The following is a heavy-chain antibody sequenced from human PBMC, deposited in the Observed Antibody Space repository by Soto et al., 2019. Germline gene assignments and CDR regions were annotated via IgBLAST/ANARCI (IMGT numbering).Heavy chain of an antibody. CDR2: ISAYNGNT. J-gene: IGHJ5*02. Sequence: ASLKVSCNASGYTFTSYGISWVRQAPGQGLEWMGWISAYNGNTNYAQKLQGRVTMTTDTSTSTAYMELRSLRSDDTAVYYCARATLVVAAKLDWFHXWGQATLVTVSX. D-gene: IGHD2-15*01. V-gene: IGHV1-18*01. CDR3: ARATLVVAAKLDWFHX. CDR1: GYTFTSYG.